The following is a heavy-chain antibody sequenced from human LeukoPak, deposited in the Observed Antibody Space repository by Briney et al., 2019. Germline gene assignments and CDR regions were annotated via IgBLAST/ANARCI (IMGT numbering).Heavy chain of an antibody. D-gene: IGHD3-3*01. V-gene: IGHV4-4*07. CDR3: ARDYDFWSGYYTYGMDV. CDR2: IYTSGST. J-gene: IGHJ6*02. Sequence: SETLSLTCTVSGGSISSYYWSWIRQPAGKGPEWIGRIYTSGSTNYNPSLKSRVTMSVDTSKNQFSLKLSSVTAADTAVYYCARDYDFWSGYYTYGMDVWGQGTTVTVSS. CDR1: GGSISSYY.